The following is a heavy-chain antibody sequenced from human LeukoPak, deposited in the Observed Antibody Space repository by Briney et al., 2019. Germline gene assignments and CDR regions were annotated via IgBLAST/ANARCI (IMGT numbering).Heavy chain of an antibody. V-gene: IGHV3-15*01. D-gene: IGHD3-22*01. CDR3: TKYYYDSSGYPNFDY. CDR1: GFTFSNAW. CDR2: IKSKTDGGTT. Sequence: NSGGSLRLSCAASGFTFSNAWMSWVRQAPGKGLGWVGRIKSKTDGGTTDYAAPVKGRFTISRDDSKNTLYLQMNSLKTEDTAVYYCTKYYYDSSGYPNFDYWGQGTLVTVSS. J-gene: IGHJ4*02.